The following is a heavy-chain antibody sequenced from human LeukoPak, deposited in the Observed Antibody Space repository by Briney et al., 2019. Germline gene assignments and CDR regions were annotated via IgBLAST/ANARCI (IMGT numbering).Heavy chain of an antibody. J-gene: IGHJ4*02. CDR1: GGSISSYY. D-gene: IGHD2-21*02. V-gene: IGHV4-59*01. CDR3: ARVGDTPYFDY. CDR2: IYNSGST. Sequence: PSETLSLTCTVSGGSISSYYWSWIRQPPGKGLEWIGYIYNSGSTNYNPSLKSRVTISVDTSKNQFSLKLSSVTAADTAVYYCARVGDTPYFDYWGQGTLVTVSS.